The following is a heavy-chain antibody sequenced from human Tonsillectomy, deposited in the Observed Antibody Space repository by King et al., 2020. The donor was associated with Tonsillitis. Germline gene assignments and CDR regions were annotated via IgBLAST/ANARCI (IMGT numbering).Heavy chain of an antibody. V-gene: IGHV4-59*08. CDR1: GGSISSYY. J-gene: IGHJ4*02. Sequence: QLQESGPGLVKPSETLSLTCTVSGGSISSYYWSWIRQPPGKGLEWIGYIYYSGSTNYNPSLKSRVTISVDTSKNQFSLKLSPVTAADTAVYYCARVPAYGDYGVVDYWGQGTLVTVSS. CDR2: IYYSGST. CDR3: ARVPAYGDYGVVDY. D-gene: IGHD4-17*01.